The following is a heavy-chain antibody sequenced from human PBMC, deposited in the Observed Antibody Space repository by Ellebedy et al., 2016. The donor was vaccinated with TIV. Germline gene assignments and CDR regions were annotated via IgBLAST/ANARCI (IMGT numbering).Heavy chain of an antibody. CDR2: INLGIGDT. V-gene: IGHV1-3*01. CDR1: GYIFTTYA. D-gene: IGHD5-18*01. CDR3: ARGYSYEFDY. Sequence: AASVKVSCKTSGYIFTTYAMHWARQAPGQSLEWMGWINLGIGDTKYSQNFQGRLTITSDASASTVYMELSSLRSGDTAVYVCARGYSYEFDYWGQGTLVTVSS. J-gene: IGHJ4*02.